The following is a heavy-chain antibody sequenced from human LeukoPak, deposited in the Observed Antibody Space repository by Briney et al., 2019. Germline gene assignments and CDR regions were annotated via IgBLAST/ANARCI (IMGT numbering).Heavy chain of an antibody. CDR2: IRHDGNNK. D-gene: IGHD2-2*01. Sequence: GGSLRLSCAASGFTFSTYGMHWVRQAPGKGLEWVAFIRHDGNNKYYADFVKGRFTISRDNSKNTLYLHMNSLRTEDTAVYYCAKIEGKYQLANVPDHWGQGTLVTVSS. J-gene: IGHJ4*02. CDR3: AKIEGKYQLANVPDH. V-gene: IGHV3-30*02. CDR1: GFTFSTYG.